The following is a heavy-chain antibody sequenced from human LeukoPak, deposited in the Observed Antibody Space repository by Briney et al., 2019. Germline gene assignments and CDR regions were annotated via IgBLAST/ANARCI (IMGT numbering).Heavy chain of an antibody. CDR2: ISSSSSYI. CDR3: ARDSPDIVLMVYAPGGAFDI. V-gene: IGHV3-21*01. Sequence: GGSLRLSCAASGFNFSSYAMSWVRQASGEGLELVSSISSSSSYIYYADSVKGRFTISRDNAKNSLYLQMNSLRAEDTAVYYCARDSPDIVLMVYAPGGAFDIWGQGTMVTVSS. J-gene: IGHJ3*02. D-gene: IGHD2-8*01. CDR1: GFNFSSYA.